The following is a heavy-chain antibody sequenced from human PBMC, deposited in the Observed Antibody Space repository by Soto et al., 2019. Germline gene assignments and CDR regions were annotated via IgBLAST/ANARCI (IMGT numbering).Heavy chain of an antibody. CDR3: ARGGGVTANFDY. J-gene: IGHJ4*02. Sequence: SETLSLTXSVSGGSVSSGSYYWSWIRQPPGKGLEWIGYIYNTGSTNYNPSLKSRVTMSVDTSKNQFSLKLTSVTAADTPVYYCARGGGVTANFDYWGRGTLVTVSS. V-gene: IGHV4-61*01. CDR1: GGSVSSGSYY. D-gene: IGHD5-18*01. CDR2: IYNTGST.